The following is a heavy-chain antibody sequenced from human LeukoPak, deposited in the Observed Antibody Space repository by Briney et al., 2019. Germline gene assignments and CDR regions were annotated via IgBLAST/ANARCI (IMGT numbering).Heavy chain of an antibody. V-gene: IGHV3-9*01. CDR1: GFTFDDYA. CDR3: AKAGAGYYYYYGMDV. D-gene: IGHD4-17*01. CDR2: ISWNSGSI. J-gene: IGHJ6*02. Sequence: GGSLRLSCAASGFTFDDYAMHWVRQAPGKGLEWVSGISWNSGSIGYADSVKGRFTISRDNAKNSLYLQMNSLRAEDTALYYSAKAGAGYYYYYGMDVWGQGTTVTVSS.